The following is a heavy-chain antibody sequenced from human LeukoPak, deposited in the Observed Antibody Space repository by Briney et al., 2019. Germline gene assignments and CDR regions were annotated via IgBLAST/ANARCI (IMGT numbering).Heavy chain of an antibody. Sequence: GGSLRLSCAVSGLTFSSSWMDWVRQVPGKGLEWVGRIRRKTDGETTDHAAPVKGRFTISRDDSKNTLYLQMNSLKTEDTAVYYCVTDLVIKGYFDYWGQGALVTVSS. D-gene: IGHD2-21*01. V-gene: IGHV3-15*01. CDR3: VTDLVIKGYFDY. J-gene: IGHJ4*02. CDR2: IRRKTDGETT. CDR1: GLTFSSSW.